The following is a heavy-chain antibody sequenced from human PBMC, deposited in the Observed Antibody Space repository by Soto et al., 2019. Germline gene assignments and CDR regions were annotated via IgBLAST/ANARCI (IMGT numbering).Heavy chain of an antibody. CDR1: GYIFSDYY. D-gene: IGHD1-26*01. J-gene: IGHJ4*02. CDR2: VIPILGQA. CDR3: ARVGGVGAPPGADY. Sequence: SLKGSGKASGYIFSDYYMHWLRQAPGQGLEWMGAVIPILGQAYYAQNFQDRVTITADESTRTAYMDLISLRSDDTAVYFCARVGGVGAPPGADYWGQGTLVTVS. V-gene: IGHV1-69*13.